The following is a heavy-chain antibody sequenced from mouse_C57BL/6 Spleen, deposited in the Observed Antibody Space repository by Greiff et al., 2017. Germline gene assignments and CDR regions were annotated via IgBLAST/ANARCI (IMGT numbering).Heavy chain of an antibody. J-gene: IGHJ2*01. V-gene: IGHV6-3*01. Sequence: EVKVEESGGGLVQPGGSMKLSCVASGFTFSNYWLNWVRQSPEKGLEWVAQIRLKSDNYATPYAEAVKGRFTISRDDSKSSVYLQRNNLRAEDTGIDYCTDSKLGREGYFDYGGQGTTLTVSS. CDR3: TDSKLGREGYFDY. CDR2: IRLKSDNYAT. D-gene: IGHD4-1*01. CDR1: GFTFSNYW.